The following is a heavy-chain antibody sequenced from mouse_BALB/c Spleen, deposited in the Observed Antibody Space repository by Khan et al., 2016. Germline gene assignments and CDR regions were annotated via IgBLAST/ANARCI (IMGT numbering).Heavy chain of an antibody. CDR3: ARDLNWYFDV. J-gene: IGHJ1*01. CDR2: ISDGGSYT. V-gene: IGHV5-4*02. CDR1: GFTFSDYY. Sequence: EVELVESGGGLVKPGGSLKLSCAASGFTFSDYYMYWVRQTLEKRLEWVATISDGGSYTYYPDSVKGRFTISRDNANLYLQMSSLKSEDTAMYYCARDLNWYFDVWGAGTTVTVSS.